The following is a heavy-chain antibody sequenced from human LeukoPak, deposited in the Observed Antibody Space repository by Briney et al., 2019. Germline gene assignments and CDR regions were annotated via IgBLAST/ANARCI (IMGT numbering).Heavy chain of an antibody. V-gene: IGHV1-18*01. Sequence: ASVKVSCKASGYTFTSYAISWVRQAPGQGLEWMGWISAYNGNTNYAQKFQGRVTMTTDTSTSTAYMELRSLRSDDTAMYYCARDPNRCAAAHAFEYWGQGTLVTVSS. J-gene: IGHJ4*02. CDR1: GYTFTSYA. D-gene: IGHD6-13*01. CDR2: ISAYNGNT. CDR3: ARDPNRCAAAHAFEY.